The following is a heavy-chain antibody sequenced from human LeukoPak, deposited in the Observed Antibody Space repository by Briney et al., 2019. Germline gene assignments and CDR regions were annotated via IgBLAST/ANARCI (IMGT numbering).Heavy chain of an antibody. D-gene: IGHD6-13*01. Sequence: GESLKISCKGSGYSFTSYWIGWVRQMPGKDLEWMGIIYPSDSDARYNPSFQGRVTMSADKSINTAYLQWSSLKDSDTAMYYCARHGQQLVGDYWGQESLVTVSS. J-gene: IGHJ4*02. CDR1: GYSFTSYW. CDR3: ARHGQQLVGDY. CDR2: IYPSDSDA. V-gene: IGHV5-51*01.